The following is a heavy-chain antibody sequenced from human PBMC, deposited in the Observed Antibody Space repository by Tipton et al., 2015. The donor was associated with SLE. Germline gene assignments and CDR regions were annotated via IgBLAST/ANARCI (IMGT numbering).Heavy chain of an antibody. Sequence: QLAQSGAEVKKPGASVKVSCKVSGYTLTDLSMHWVRQAPGKGLEWMGGFDPEDDEMVYAQKFQGRVTMTEDTSTDTAYMELSSLTSEDTSLYFCAAAGRLVVVAHYDYWGQGSLVTVSS. CDR1: GYTLTDLS. D-gene: IGHD2-15*01. J-gene: IGHJ4*02. V-gene: IGHV1-24*01. CDR2: FDPEDDEM. CDR3: AAAGRLVVVAHYDY.